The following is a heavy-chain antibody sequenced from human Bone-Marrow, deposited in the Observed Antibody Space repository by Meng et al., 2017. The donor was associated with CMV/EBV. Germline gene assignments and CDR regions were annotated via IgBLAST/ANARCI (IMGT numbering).Heavy chain of an antibody. Sequence: AVSGFSFRRSGLHWVRQSPGQGFEWVAVIWYDGSNKYYTDSVRGRFTISRDNSKNTLYLQMNSLKAEDTAVYYCAKVYGDYWYFDLWGRGTLVTVSS. J-gene: IGHJ2*01. CDR2: IWYDGSNK. V-gene: IGHV3-33*06. CDR1: GFSFRRSG. D-gene: IGHD4-17*01. CDR3: AKVYGDYWYFDL.